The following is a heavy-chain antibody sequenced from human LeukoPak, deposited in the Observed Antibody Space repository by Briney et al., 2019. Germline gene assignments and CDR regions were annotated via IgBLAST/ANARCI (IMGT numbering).Heavy chain of an antibody. D-gene: IGHD5-24*01. J-gene: IGHJ4*02. CDR2: IWYDGSNK. Sequence: GGSLRLSCAASGFTFSSYGMHWVRQAPGKGLEWVAVIWYDGSNKCYADSVKGRFTISRDNSKNTLYLQMNSLRAEDTAVYYCAKDMGDGYNYDYWGQGTLVTVSS. V-gene: IGHV3-33*06. CDR3: AKDMGDGYNYDY. CDR1: GFTFSSYG.